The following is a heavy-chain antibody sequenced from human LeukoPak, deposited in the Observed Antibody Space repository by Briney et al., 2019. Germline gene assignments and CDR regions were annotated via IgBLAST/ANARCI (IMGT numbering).Heavy chain of an antibody. Sequence: QPGGSLRLSCVGSGFTFDDYAMHWVRQAPGKGLEWVAGITWNSRNIGYVDSVKGRFTISRDNARNSLYLQMDGLRPEDTALYYCAKDSVDSSSWYFDYWGQGTLVTVSS. V-gene: IGHV3-9*01. CDR3: AKDSVDSSSWYFDY. CDR2: ITWNSRNI. D-gene: IGHD6-13*01. CDR1: GFTFDDYA. J-gene: IGHJ4*02.